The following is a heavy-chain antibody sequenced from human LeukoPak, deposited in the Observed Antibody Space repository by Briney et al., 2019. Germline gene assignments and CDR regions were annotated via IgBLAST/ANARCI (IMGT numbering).Heavy chain of an antibody. CDR2: IYSGGST. D-gene: IGHD6-13*01. CDR3: ARTVSSWYVCYFDY. Sequence: GGSLRLSCAGSGCTVSSNYMSWVRQAPGKGLEWVSVIYSGGSTYYADSVKGRFTISGDNSKNTLYLQMNSLRAEDTAVYYCARTVSSWYVCYFDYWGQGTLVTVSS. CDR1: GCTVSSNY. J-gene: IGHJ4*02. V-gene: IGHV3-53*05.